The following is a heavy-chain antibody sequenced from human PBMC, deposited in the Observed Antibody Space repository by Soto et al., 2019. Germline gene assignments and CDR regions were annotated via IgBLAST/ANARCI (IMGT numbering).Heavy chain of an antibody. D-gene: IGHD4-17*01. Sequence: QVQLVHSGAEVKKPGASVKVSCRSFGYTFTNYGITWVRQAPGQGLEWMGWIGGYNGNTKYAQKFQGRVTMTTDISTSTAYMDLRSLRSDDTAVYYCARGYGDYVYGMDVWGQGTTVTVSS. J-gene: IGHJ6*02. CDR3: ARGYGDYVYGMDV. CDR1: GYTFTNYG. CDR2: IGGYNGNT. V-gene: IGHV1-18*01.